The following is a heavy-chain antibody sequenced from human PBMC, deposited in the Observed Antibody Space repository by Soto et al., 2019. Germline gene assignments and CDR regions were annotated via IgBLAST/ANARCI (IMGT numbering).Heavy chain of an antibody. D-gene: IGHD6-13*01. J-gene: IGHJ6*02. V-gene: IGHV3-7*01. CDR3: AREHLIASAGWDYYYYYGIDV. CDR1: GFTFSSYW. Sequence: GGSLRLSCAASGFTFSSYWMSWVRQAPGKGLEWVANIKQDGSEKYYVDSVKGRFTISRDNAKNSLYLQMNSLIAEDTAVYYCAREHLIASAGWDYYYYYGIDVWGQGTTVTVSS. CDR2: IKQDGSEK.